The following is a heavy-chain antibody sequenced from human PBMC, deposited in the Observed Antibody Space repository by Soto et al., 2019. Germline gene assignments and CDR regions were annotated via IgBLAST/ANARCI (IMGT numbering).Heavy chain of an antibody. V-gene: IGHV1-69*01. J-gene: IGHJ4*02. CDR3: ASRLLAAAGQGYFDY. D-gene: IGHD6-13*01. CDR2: IIPIFGTA. CDR1: GGTFSSYA. Sequence: QVQLVQSGAEVKKPGSSVKVSCKASGGTFSSYAISWVRQAPGQGLEWMGGIIPIFGTANYAQKFQGRVTITADESTSKAEMELSSLRSEATDVYYCASRLLAAAGQGYFDYWGQGTLVTVSS.